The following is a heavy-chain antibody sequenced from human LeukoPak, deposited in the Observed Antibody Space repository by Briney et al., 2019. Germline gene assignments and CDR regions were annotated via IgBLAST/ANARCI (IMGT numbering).Heavy chain of an antibody. CDR2: ISASGGGT. D-gene: IGHD1-26*01. CDR3: AKNLLGSEAFSWYFDL. J-gene: IGHJ2*01. V-gene: IGHV3-23*01. Sequence: PGGSLRLSCAASGFTFSSDGMSWVRQAPGKGLEWLSSISASGGGTVYADSVKGRVTISRDNSKNTLYLQMHSLRAEDTAVYSCAKNLLGSEAFSWYFDLWGRGTLVTVSS. CDR1: GFTFSSDG.